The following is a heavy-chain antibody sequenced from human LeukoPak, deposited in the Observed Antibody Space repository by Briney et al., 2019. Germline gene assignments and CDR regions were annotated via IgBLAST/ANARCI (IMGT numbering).Heavy chain of an antibody. Sequence: GGSLRLSCAASGFTFSSYSMNWVRQAPGKGLEWVSSISSSSSYIYYADSVKGRFTISRDNAKNSLYLQMNSLRAEDTAVYYCARWYSSGWYTLDYWGQGTLVTVSS. CDR1: GFTFSSYS. J-gene: IGHJ4*02. CDR3: ARWYSSGWYTLDY. V-gene: IGHV3-21*01. CDR2: ISSSSSYI. D-gene: IGHD6-19*01.